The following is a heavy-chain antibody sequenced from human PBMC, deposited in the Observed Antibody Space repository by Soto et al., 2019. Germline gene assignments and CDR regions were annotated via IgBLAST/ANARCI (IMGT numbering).Heavy chain of an antibody. CDR2: ISYDGSNK. Sequence: QVQLVESGGGVVQPGRSLRLSCAASGFSFSSYGMHWVRQAPGKGLEWVAVISYDGSNKYYADSVKGRFTISRDNSKNTLYLQMNSLRAEDTAVYYCAKEYSSPSIDFWGQGTLVTVSS. CDR1: GFSFSSYG. CDR3: AKEYSSPSIDF. V-gene: IGHV3-30*18. J-gene: IGHJ4*02. D-gene: IGHD6-6*01.